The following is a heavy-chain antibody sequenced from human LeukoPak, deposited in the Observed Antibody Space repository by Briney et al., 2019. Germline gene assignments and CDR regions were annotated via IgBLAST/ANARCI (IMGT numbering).Heavy chain of an antibody. D-gene: IGHD3-22*01. CDR3: ARDAYYYDSSGPVD. V-gene: IGHV3-53*01. CDR1: GFTFSSYS. J-gene: IGHJ4*02. Sequence: PGGSLRLSCAASGFTFSSYSMSWVRQAPGKGLEWVSVIYSGGSTYYADSVKGRFTISRDNSKNTLYLQMNSLRAEDTAVYYCARDAYYYDSSGPVDWGQGTLVTVSS. CDR2: IYSGGST.